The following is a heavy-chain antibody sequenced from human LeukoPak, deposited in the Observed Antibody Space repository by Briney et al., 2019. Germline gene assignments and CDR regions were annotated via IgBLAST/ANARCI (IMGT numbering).Heavy chain of an antibody. Sequence: PETLSLTCTVSGGSISSSSYYWGWIRQPPGKGLEYIGYTHYSGSTNYNPSLKSRVTISLDTSGNQFSLKLSSVTAADTAVYYCASGYCGGACQLGGVDMWGQGTMVTVSS. CDR2: THYSGST. J-gene: IGHJ3*02. D-gene: IGHD2-21*02. CDR3: ASGYCGGACQLGGVDM. V-gene: IGHV4-61*05. CDR1: GGSISSSSYY.